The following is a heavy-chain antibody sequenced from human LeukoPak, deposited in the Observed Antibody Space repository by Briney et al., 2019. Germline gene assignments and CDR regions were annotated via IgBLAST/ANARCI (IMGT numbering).Heavy chain of an antibody. J-gene: IGHJ5*02. V-gene: IGHV4-34*01. CDR2: INHSGST. D-gene: IGHD3-10*01. CDR1: GGSFSGYY. Sequence: PSETLSLTCAAYGGSFSGYYWNWIRQSPGMGLEWIGEINHSGSTNYNPSLKSRVTISVDTPKNQFSLRLTSVTASDTAVYYWARGRVQYYFGSGSQGWFDPWGQGTLVTVSS. CDR3: ARGRVQYYFGSGSQGWFDP.